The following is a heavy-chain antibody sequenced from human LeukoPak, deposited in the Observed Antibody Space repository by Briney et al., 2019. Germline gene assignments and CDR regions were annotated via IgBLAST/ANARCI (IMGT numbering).Heavy chain of an antibody. CDR1: GFTFSSYG. CDR3: GRDLLGRANCGGGSCYN. CDR2: ISYDGSNK. J-gene: IGHJ4*02. V-gene: IGHV3-30*03. D-gene: IGHD2-15*01. Sequence: GGSLRLSCAASGFTFSSYGMHWVRQAPGKGLEWVAVISYDGSNKYYADSVKGRFTISRDNAKSSLYLQMNSLRAEDTAVYYCGRDLLGRANCGGGSCYNWGQGTLVTVSS.